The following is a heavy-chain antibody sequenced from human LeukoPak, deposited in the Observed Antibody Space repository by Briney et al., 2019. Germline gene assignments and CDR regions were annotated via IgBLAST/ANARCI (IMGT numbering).Heavy chain of an antibody. Sequence: GGSLRLSCAASGFTFSSYGMHWVRQAPGKGLEWVAFIRYDGSNKYYADSVKGRFTISRDNSKDTLYLQMNSLRAEDTAVYYCARELPAAMRGLDYWGQGTLVTVSS. V-gene: IGHV3-30*02. CDR2: IRYDGSNK. CDR3: ARELPAAMRGLDY. J-gene: IGHJ4*02. CDR1: GFTFSSYG. D-gene: IGHD2-2*01.